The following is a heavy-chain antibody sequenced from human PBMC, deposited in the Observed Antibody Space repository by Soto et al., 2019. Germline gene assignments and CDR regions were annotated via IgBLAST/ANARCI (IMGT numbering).Heavy chain of an antibody. Sequence: GSLRLSCEASGLMFNTYAMTWVRQAPGKGLEWVANITSTGGGTYYADSVKGRFTISRDNSNNRLYLQMYSLRAEDTAVYFCANRPRYYNMDVWGQGTTVTVSS. D-gene: IGHD6-6*01. CDR1: GLMFNTYA. CDR2: ITSTGGGT. CDR3: ANRPRYYNMDV. V-gene: IGHV3-23*01. J-gene: IGHJ6*02.